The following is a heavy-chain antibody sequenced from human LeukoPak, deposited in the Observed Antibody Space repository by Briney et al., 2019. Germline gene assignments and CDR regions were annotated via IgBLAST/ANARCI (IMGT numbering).Heavy chain of an antibody. V-gene: IGHV1-18*01. Sequence: ASVKVSCKASGGTFSSYAISWVRQAPGQGLEWMGWISAYNGNTNYAQKLQGRVTMTTDTSTSTAYMELRSLRSDDTAVYYCARGGREVPAAPSVYWGQGTLVTVSS. CDR2: ISAYNGNT. D-gene: IGHD2-2*01. CDR1: GGTFSSYA. J-gene: IGHJ4*02. CDR3: ARGGREVPAAPSVY.